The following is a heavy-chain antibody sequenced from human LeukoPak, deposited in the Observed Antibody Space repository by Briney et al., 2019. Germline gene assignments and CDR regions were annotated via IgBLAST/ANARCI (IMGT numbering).Heavy chain of an antibody. CDR2: IIPIFGTA. V-gene: IGHV1-69*05. D-gene: IGHD2-2*01. Sequence: ASVKVSCKASGGTFSSYAISWVRQAPGQGLEWMGGIIPIFGTANYAQKFQGRVTITTDESTSTAYMELSSLRSEDTAVYYCARAPFEYCSSTSCYLYYYYYYMDVWGKGTTVTVSS. CDR1: GGTFSSYA. J-gene: IGHJ6*03. CDR3: ARAPFEYCSSTSCYLYYYYYYMDV.